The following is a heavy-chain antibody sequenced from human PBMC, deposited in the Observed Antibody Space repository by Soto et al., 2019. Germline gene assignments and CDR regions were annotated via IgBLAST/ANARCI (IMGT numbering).Heavy chain of an antibody. CDR2: IIPIFGTA. J-gene: IGHJ4*02. CDR1: GGTFSSYA. D-gene: IGHD3-3*01. CDR3: ARGYDFWSGYYPAYFDY. Sequence: QVQLVQSGAEVKKPGSSVKVSCKASGGTFSSYAISWVRQAPGQGLEWMGGIIPIFGTANYAQKFQGRVTITAAKSTSTAYMELISLRSEDTAVYYCARGYDFWSGYYPAYFDYWGQGTLVTVSS. V-gene: IGHV1-69*06.